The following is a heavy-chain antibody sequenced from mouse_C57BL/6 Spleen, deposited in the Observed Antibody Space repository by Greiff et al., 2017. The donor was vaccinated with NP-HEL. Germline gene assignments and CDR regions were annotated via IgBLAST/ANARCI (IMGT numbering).Heavy chain of an antibody. CDR3: ARYGIYYYGSSPVEGHAMDY. D-gene: IGHD1-1*01. V-gene: IGHV1-69*01. CDR1: GYTFTSYW. J-gene: IGHJ4*01. Sequence: QVQLQQPGAELVMPGASVKLSCKASGYTFTSYWMHWVKQRPGQGLEWIGEIDPSDSYTNYNQKFKGKSTLTVDKSSSTAYMQLSSLTSEDSAVYYCARYGIYYYGSSPVEGHAMDYWGQGTSVTVSS. CDR2: IDPSDSYT.